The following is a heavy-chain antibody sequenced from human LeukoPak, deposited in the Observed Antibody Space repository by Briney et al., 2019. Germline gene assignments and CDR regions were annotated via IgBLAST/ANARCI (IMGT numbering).Heavy chain of an antibody. CDR1: GFTVSSNY. CDR3: ASSGYNYGTSYFAY. J-gene: IGHJ4*02. V-gene: IGHV3-66*01. Sequence: GGSLRLSCAASGFTVSSNYMSWVRQAPGKGLEWVSVIYSGGSTYYADSVKGRFTISRDNSKNTLYLQMNSLRAEDTAIYYCASSGYNYGTSYFAYWGQGTLVTVSS. D-gene: IGHD5-18*01. CDR2: IYSGGST.